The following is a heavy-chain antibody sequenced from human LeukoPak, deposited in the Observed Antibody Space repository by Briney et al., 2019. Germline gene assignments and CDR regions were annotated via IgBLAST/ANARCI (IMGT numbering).Heavy chain of an antibody. Sequence: GGSLRLSCAASGFTFSSYSMNWVRQAPGKGLEWVSSISSSSSYIYYADSVKGRFTISRDNAKNSLYLQMNSLRAEDTAVYYCARDQKNRGGDFDYWGQGTLVTVSS. D-gene: IGHD2-21*01. V-gene: IGHV3-21*01. CDR3: ARDQKNRGGDFDY. J-gene: IGHJ4*02. CDR2: ISSSSSYI. CDR1: GFTFSSYS.